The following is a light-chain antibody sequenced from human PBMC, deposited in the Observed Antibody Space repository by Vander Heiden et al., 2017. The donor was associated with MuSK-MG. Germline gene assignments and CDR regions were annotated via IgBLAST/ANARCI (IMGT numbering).Light chain of an antibody. J-gene: IGKJ1*01. CDR2: AAS. CDR1: QNIGRY. Sequence: DIQMTQSPSSLSTSVGDSVTITCRASQNIGRYLNWYQQKPGKAPKLLIYAASTLHTGVPSRFSGGGSGTDFSLTISSLQPEDFAAYYCQQSYNKPPWTFGQGTKLEIK. V-gene: IGKV1-39*01. CDR3: QQSYNKPPWT.